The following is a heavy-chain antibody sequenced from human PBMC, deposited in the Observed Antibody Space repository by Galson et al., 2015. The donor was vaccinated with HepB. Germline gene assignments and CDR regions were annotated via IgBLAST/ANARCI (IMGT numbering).Heavy chain of an antibody. CDR3: ARSGGLSDIVVVPAAPPTRNYYYYYGMDV. V-gene: IGHV1-69*13. CDR2: IIPIFGTA. J-gene: IGHJ6*02. CDR1: GGTFSSYA. D-gene: IGHD2-2*01. Sequence: SVKVSCKASGGTFSSYAISWVRQAPGQGLEWMGGIIPIFGTANYAQKFQGRVTITADESTSTAYMELSSLRSEDTAVYYCARSGGLSDIVVVPAAPPTRNYYYYYGMDVWGQGTTVTVSS.